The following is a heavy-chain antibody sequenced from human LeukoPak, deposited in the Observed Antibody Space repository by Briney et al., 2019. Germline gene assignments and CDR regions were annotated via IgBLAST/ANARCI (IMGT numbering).Heavy chain of an antibody. J-gene: IGHJ4*02. CDR1: GGSFSGYY. V-gene: IGHV4-34*01. CDR2: IYHSGST. CDR3: ASGTDY. Sequence: SETLSLTCAVYGGSFSGYYWSWTRQPPGKGLEWIGEIYHSGSTNYNPSLKSRVTISVDKSKNQFSLKLSSVTAADTAVYYCASGTDYWGQGTLVTVSS.